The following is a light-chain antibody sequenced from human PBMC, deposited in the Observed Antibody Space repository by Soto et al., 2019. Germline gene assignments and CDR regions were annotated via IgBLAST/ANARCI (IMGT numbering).Light chain of an antibody. V-gene: IGKV3-15*01. CDR3: QQYNTWPPIP. CDR2: GAS. J-gene: IGKJ5*01. CDR1: QSVSSN. Sequence: IVRTKYTATLSVSPGERATLSCRASQSVSSNLAWYQQKPGQAPRLLIYGASIRATGIPARFSGSGSWTEFTLTISSLQSEDFAVYYCQQYNTWPPIPFGQVTLLAIK.